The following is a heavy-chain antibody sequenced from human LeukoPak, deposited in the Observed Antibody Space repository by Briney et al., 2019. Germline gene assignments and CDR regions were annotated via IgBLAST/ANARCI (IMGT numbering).Heavy chain of an antibody. J-gene: IGHJ4*02. V-gene: IGHV1-2*02. D-gene: IGHD6-13*01. CDR1: GYTFTGYY. CDR2: IYPARGTT. Sequence: ASVKVSCKASGYTFTGYYMHWVRQAPGQGLEWMGWIYPARGTTGYAQKFQGRVTITRDTSINTAYMELTRLTSDDTAVYYCARPYSTGWYTTPDNWGQGTLVTVSS. CDR3: ARPYSTGWYTTPDN.